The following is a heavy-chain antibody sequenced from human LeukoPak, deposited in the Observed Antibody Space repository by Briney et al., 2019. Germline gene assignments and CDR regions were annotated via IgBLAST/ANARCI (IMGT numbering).Heavy chain of an antibody. Sequence: GASVKVSCKASGGTFSSYAISWVRQAPGQGLEWMGGIIPIFGTANYAQKFQDRVTITTDESTSTAYMELSSLRSEDTAVYYCARGSSGWYPEDYWGQGTLVTVSS. CDR2: IIPIFGTA. V-gene: IGHV1-69*05. CDR1: GGTFSSYA. CDR3: ARGSSGWYPEDY. D-gene: IGHD6-19*01. J-gene: IGHJ4*02.